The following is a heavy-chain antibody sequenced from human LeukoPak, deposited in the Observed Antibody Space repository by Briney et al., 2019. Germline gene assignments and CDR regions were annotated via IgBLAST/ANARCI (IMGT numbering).Heavy chain of an antibody. V-gene: IGHV1-2*02. CDR1: GYTLTGYY. Sequence: ASVKVSCKASGYTLTGYYMHWVRQAPGQGLEWMGWINPNSGGTNYAQKFQDRVTMTRDTSISTAYMELSRLRSDDTAVYYCARSPPKLELLNWGQGTLVTVSS. CDR3: ARSPPKLELLN. J-gene: IGHJ4*02. D-gene: IGHD1-7*01. CDR2: INPNSGGT.